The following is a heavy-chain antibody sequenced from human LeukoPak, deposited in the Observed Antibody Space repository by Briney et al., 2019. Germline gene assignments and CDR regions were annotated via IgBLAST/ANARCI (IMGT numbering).Heavy chain of an antibody. CDR3: ATDPGYDSSGYRTQGHY. CDR1: GYTFTSYY. CDR2: INPSGGST. D-gene: IGHD3-22*01. J-gene: IGHJ4*02. V-gene: IGHV1-46*01. Sequence: ASVKVSCKASGYTFTSYYMHWVRQAPGQGLEWMGIINPSGGSTSYAQKFQGRVTMTRDMSTSTVYMELSSLRSEDTAVYYCATDPGYDSSGYRTQGHYWGQGTLVTVSS.